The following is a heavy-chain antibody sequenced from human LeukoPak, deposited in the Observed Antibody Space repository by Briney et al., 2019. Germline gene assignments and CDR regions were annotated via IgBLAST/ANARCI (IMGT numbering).Heavy chain of an antibody. V-gene: IGHV3-48*01. Sequence: GGSLRLSCAASGFTFSSYSMNWVRQAPGKGLEWVSYISSSSSTIYYAASVKGRFTISRNNAKNSLYLQMNSLRAEDTAVYYCARGVKENYDFWSGYNPEPYYYYGMDVWGQGTTVTVSS. CDR3: ARGVKENYDFWSGYNPEPYYYYGMDV. CDR2: ISSSSSTI. D-gene: IGHD3-3*01. CDR1: GFTFSSYS. J-gene: IGHJ6*02.